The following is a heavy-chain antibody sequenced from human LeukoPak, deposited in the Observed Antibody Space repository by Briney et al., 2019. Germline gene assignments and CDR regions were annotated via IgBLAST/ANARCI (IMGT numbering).Heavy chain of an antibody. V-gene: IGHV4-59*08. Sequence: SETLSLTCTVYDYSITTYYWNWIRQPPGKGLEWIGWIFHSGITNYNPSFKSRATISLDASRNQFSLNLRSVTAADTGVYFCASLSGGVGARRLDYWGQGALVTVSS. CDR1: DYSITTYY. J-gene: IGHJ4*02. CDR2: IFHSGIT. CDR3: ASLSGGVGARRLDY. D-gene: IGHD1-26*01.